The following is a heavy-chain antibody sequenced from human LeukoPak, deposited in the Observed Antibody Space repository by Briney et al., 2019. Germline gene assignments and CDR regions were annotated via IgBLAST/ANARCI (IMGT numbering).Heavy chain of an antibody. J-gene: IGHJ4*02. V-gene: IGHV3-48*04. D-gene: IGHD2-2*01. CDR1: GFTFSSYS. CDR2: ISSSSSTI. Sequence: GGSLRLSCAASGFTFSSYSMNWVRQAPGKGLEWVSYISSSSSTIYYADSVKGRFTISRDNAKNSLYLQMTSLRAEDTAVYYCAREYCNRTSCFNFDYWGRGTLVTVSS. CDR3: AREYCNRTSCFNFDY.